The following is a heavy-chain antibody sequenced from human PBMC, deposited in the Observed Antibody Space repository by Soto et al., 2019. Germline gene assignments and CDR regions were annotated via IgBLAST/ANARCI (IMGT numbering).Heavy chain of an antibody. CDR2: ISGGGGST. D-gene: IGHD3-9*01. CDR3: AKAGGSDILTGYRAQFAP. J-gene: IGHJ5*02. CDR1: GFSFRSYA. V-gene: IGHV3-23*01. Sequence: EVQLLESGGGLVQPGGSLRLSCAASGFSFRSYAMSWVRQAPGKGLEWVSGISGGGGSTYYAVSVKGRFTTSRDNSKNTLSPQIHSLRVEDTAIYYCAKAGGSDILTGYRAQFAPWCQRTLVTVSS.